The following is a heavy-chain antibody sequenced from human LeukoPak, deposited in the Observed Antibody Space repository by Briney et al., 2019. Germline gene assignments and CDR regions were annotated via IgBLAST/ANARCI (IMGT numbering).Heavy chain of an antibody. V-gene: IGHV1-2*02. CDR2: INPNSGGT. CDR3: AGDPYGDYGLGRN. CDR1: GYSFTDHY. Sequence: ASVKVSCKAAGYSFTDHYMHWVRQAPGQGLEWMGWINPNSGGTNYAQKFQGRVTMTRDTSISTAYMDLSSLRSDDTAVYYCAGDPYGDYGLGRNWGQGTLVTVSS. D-gene: IGHD4-17*01. J-gene: IGHJ4*02.